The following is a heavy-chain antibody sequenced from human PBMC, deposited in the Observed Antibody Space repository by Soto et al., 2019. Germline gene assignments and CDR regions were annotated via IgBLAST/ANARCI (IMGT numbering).Heavy chain of an antibody. D-gene: IGHD5-18*01. CDR1: GGSISSGDYY. CDR3: ASNSYANTFYDS. J-gene: IGHJ5*01. Sequence: TLSLTGTVSGGSISSGDYYWSWLRQPPGKGLEWIGYIYYSGSTYYNPSLKSRVTIPVDTSKNQFSLKLSTVTAADTAVYYFASNSYANTFYDSCGRGNLVTVSS. V-gene: IGHV4-30-4*01. CDR2: IYYSGST.